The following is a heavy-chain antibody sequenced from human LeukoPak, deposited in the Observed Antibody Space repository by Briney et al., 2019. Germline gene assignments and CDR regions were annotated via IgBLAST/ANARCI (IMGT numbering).Heavy chain of an antibody. CDR2: IIPIFGTA. Sequence: SSVKVSXKASGGTFSSYAISWVRQAPGQGLEWMGGIIPIFGTANYAQKFQGRVTITADESTSTAYMELSSLRSEDTAVYYCARGRKYQLLSTYYFDYWGQGTLVTVSS. CDR3: ARGRKYQLLSTYYFDY. V-gene: IGHV1-69*01. D-gene: IGHD2-2*01. J-gene: IGHJ4*02. CDR1: GGTFSSYA.